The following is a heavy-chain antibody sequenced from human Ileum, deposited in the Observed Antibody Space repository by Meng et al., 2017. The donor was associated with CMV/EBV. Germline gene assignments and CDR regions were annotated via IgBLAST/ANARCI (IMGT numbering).Heavy chain of an antibody. CDR3: VRIAVDGSGSFYRHFDK. CDR1: GFPLRNFW. CDR2: INPDGSEK. Sequence: GESLKISCAASGFPLRNFWMNWVRQVPGKGLEWVASINPDGSEKYSVVSLRSRFTISRDSAKNSLYLQMNNLRAEDTAVYYCVRIAVDGSGSFYRHFDKWGQGTLVTVSS. D-gene: IGHD3-10*01. J-gene: IGHJ4*02. V-gene: IGHV3-7*01.